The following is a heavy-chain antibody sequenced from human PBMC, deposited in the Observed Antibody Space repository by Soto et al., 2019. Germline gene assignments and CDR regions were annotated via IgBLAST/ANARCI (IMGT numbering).Heavy chain of an antibody. CDR1: GGTFSSYA. V-gene: IGHV1-69*01. Sequence: QVQLVQSGAEAKKPGSSVKVSCKASGGTFSSYAISWVRQAPGQGLEWMGGIIPIPGTANYAQKFQGRVTITADESTSTAYMELSSLTSEDTAVYYCARSQGSSTSLEIYYYYSYGMDVWGQGTTVTVSS. CDR2: IIPIPGTA. CDR3: ARSQGSSTSLEIYYYYSYGMDV. D-gene: IGHD2-2*01. J-gene: IGHJ6*02.